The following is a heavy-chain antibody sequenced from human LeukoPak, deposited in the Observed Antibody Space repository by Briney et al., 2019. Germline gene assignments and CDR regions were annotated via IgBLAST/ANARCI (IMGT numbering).Heavy chain of an antibody. J-gene: IGHJ4*02. CDR1: GYTFTGYY. V-gene: IGHV1-2*02. CDR2: INPNSGGT. D-gene: IGHD6-6*01. CDR3: ARGSSSSSNEPFDY. Sequence: ASVNVSCKASGYTFTGYYMHWVRQAPGQGLEWMGWINPNSGGTNYAQKFQGRVTMTRDTSISTAYMELSRLRSDDTAVYYCARGSSSSSNEPFDYWGQGTLVTVSS.